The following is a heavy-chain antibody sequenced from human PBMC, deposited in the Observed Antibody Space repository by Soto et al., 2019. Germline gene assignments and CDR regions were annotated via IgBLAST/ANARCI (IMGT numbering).Heavy chain of an antibody. D-gene: IGHD3-3*01. V-gene: IGHV3-23*01. J-gene: IGHJ4*02. CDR1: GFTFSSCA. Sequence: EVQLLESGGGLVQPGGSLRLSCAASGFTFSSCAMSWVRQAPGKGLEWVSAISGSGGSTYYADSVKGRFTISRDNSKNTLYVQMNSLRDEDTAVYYCAKGLVITIFRGLDYWGQGTLVTVSS. CDR3: AKGLVITIFRGLDY. CDR2: ISGSGGST.